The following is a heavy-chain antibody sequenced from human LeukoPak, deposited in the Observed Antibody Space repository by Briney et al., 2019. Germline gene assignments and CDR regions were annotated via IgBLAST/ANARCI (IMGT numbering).Heavy chain of an antibody. Sequence: GGSLRLSCVGSGFTFSSYAMNWVRQAPGKGLEWVSTISGIGGSTFYRDSVEGRFTISRDNSKNTLYLQMNSLRAEDTAIYFCAKDREWRDDAFDVWGQGTLVTVSS. CDR1: GFTFSSYA. V-gene: IGHV3-23*01. CDR3: AKDREWRDDAFDV. D-gene: IGHD3-3*01. CDR2: ISGIGGST. J-gene: IGHJ3*01.